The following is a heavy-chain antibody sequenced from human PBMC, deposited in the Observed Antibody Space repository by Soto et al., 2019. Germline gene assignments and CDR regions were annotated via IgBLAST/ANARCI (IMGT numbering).Heavy chain of an antibody. CDR1: GFTFSSYA. J-gene: IGHJ4*02. CDR3: AKDLGYFSSTRCYAGLDY. D-gene: IGHD2-2*01. Sequence: VQLLESGGGLVQPGGSLRLSCAASGFTFSSYAMSWVRQAPGKGLEWVSAMSGSGGSTYYADSVKGRFTISRDNSNNARYLQRNSLRAVDTAVYYCAKDLGYFSSTRCYAGLDYWGQGTLVTVSS. V-gene: IGHV3-23*01. CDR2: MSGSGGST.